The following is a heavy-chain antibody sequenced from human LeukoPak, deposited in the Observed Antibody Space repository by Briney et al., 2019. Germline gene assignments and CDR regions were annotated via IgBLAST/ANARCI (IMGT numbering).Heavy chain of an antibody. CDR2: INPSGGST. Sequence: ASVKVSCKASGYTFTSYYMHWVRQAPGQGLEWMGIINPSGGSTSYAQKLQGRVTMTRDTSTSTVYMELSSLRSEDTAVYYCARDDYYDSSGYSQGGYWGQGTLVTVSS. CDR1: GYTFTSYY. J-gene: IGHJ4*02. V-gene: IGHV1-46*01. CDR3: ARDDYYDSSGYSQGGY. D-gene: IGHD3-22*01.